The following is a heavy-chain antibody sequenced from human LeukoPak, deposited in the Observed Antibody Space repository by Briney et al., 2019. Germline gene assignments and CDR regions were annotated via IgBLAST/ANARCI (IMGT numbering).Heavy chain of an antibody. D-gene: IGHD4-17*01. J-gene: IGHJ4*02. CDR3: ARPDYGPTHY. V-gene: IGHV3-48*01. Sequence: GGSLRLSCVASGFTFSRYSMNWLRQAPGKGLEWVSYISSSSSTIHYTDSVKGRFTISRDNSKNTLYLQMNSLRAEDTAVYYCARPDYGPTHYWGQGTLVTVSS. CDR1: GFTFSRYS. CDR2: ISSSSSTI.